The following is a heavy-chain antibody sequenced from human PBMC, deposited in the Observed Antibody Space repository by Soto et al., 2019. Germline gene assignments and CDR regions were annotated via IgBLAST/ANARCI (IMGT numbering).Heavy chain of an antibody. CDR3: AREILGRIADI. Sequence: EVQLVETGGGLIQPGGSLRLSCAASGFTVSSIYMSWVRQAPGKGLEWVSVIYSGGSTYYADSVKGRFTISRDNSKNTLYLQMNSLRAEDTAVYYCAREILGRIADIWGQGTMVTVSS. J-gene: IGHJ3*02. CDR1: GFTVSSIY. V-gene: IGHV3-53*02. D-gene: IGHD3-16*01. CDR2: IYSGGST.